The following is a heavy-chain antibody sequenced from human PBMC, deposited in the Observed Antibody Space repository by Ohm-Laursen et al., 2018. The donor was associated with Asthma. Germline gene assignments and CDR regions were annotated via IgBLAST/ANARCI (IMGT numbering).Heavy chain of an antibody. J-gene: IGHJ6*02. D-gene: IGHD1-26*01. CDR3: AREWGGMDV. Sequence: GSLRLSCSASGFTFSNYGMHWVRQAPGKGLEWVSYISSDDVTIYYADSVKGRFTISRDNAKHSLYLQMTSLRVEDAAVYYCAREWGGMDVWGPGATVTVSS. CDR2: ISSDDVTI. V-gene: IGHV3-48*01. CDR1: GFTFSNYG.